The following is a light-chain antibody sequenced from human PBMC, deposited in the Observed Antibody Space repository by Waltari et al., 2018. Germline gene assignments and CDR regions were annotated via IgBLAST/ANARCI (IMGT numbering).Light chain of an antibody. CDR2: DIN. V-gene: IGLV2-11*01. Sequence: QSALTQPRSVSGSPGQSGTISCTGTSSDVGGYNYVSWYQQHPDKAPKLIIYDINKRPSGVPDRFSGSKSGNTASLTISGLQAEDEADYYCCSYVGSNIYWVFGGGTKLTVL. CDR1: SSDVGGYNY. CDR3: CSYVGSNIYWV. J-gene: IGLJ3*02.